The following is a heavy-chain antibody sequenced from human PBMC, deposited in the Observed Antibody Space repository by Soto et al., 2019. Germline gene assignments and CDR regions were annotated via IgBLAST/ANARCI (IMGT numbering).Heavy chain of an antibody. CDR2: IYYSGST. J-gene: IGHJ6*04. V-gene: IGHV4-59*08. D-gene: IGHD5-12*01. Sequence: PSETLSLTCTVSGGSISSYYWSWIRQPPGKGLEWIGYIYYSGSTNYNPSLKSRVTISVDTSKNQFSLKLSSVAAADTAVYYCASSGVATMVLDVWGKGTTVTVSS. CDR3: ASSGVATMVLDV. CDR1: GGSISSYY.